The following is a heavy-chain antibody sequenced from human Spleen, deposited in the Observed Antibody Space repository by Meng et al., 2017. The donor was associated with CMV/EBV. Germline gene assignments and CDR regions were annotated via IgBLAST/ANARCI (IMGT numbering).Heavy chain of an antibody. CDR2: IRYDGNNK. CDR1: GFSFGSYG. D-gene: IGHD4-11*01. J-gene: IGHJ4*02. CDR3: AKDQTTVTPHFFDY. V-gene: IGHV3-30*02. Sequence: GESLKISCAASGFSFGSYGMQRVRQAPGKGLEWVSFIRYDGNNKDYGASVKGRFTVSRDNSKNTLYLQINSLRAEDTALYYCAKDQTTVTPHFFDYWGQGTLVTVSS.